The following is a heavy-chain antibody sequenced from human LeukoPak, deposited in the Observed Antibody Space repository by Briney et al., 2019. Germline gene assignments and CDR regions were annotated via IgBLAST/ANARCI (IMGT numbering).Heavy chain of an antibody. CDR2: ISWNSGSI. CDR3: AKDGDTAMVSFWFDP. Sequence: PGRSLRLSCAAPGFTFDDCAMHWVRQAPGKGLEWVSGISWNSGSIGYADSVEGRFTISRDNAKNSLYLQMNSLRAEDTALYYCAKDGDTAMVSFWFDPWGQGTLVTVST. V-gene: IGHV3-9*01. D-gene: IGHD5-18*01. J-gene: IGHJ5*02. CDR1: GFTFDDCA.